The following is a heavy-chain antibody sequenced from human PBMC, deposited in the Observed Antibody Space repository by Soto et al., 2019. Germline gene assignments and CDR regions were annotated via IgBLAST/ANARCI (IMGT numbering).Heavy chain of an antibody. CDR1: GFTFSSYA. V-gene: IGHV3-23*01. Sequence: EVQLLESGGGLVQPGGSLRLYRAASGFTFSSYAMSWVRQAPGKGLEWVSAISGSGGSTYYADSVKGRFTISRDNSKNTLYLQMNSLRAEDTAVYYCAKGKATLVRYYGMDVWGQGTTVTVSS. D-gene: IGHD2-15*01. CDR2: ISGSGGST. J-gene: IGHJ6*02. CDR3: AKGKATLVRYYGMDV.